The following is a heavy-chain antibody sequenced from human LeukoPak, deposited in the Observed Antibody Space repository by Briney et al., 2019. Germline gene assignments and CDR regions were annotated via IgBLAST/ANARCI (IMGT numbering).Heavy chain of an antibody. V-gene: IGHV1-18*01. CDR2: ISAYSGNT. CDR3: ARVDYYDSSGYYYRNAFDI. J-gene: IGHJ3*02. D-gene: IGHD3-22*01. Sequence: ASVKVSCKASGYTFTSYGISWVRQAPGQGLEWMGWISAYSGNTSYAQKLQGRVTMTTETSTSTAYMELRSLRSGDTAVYYCARVDYYDSSGYYYRNAFDIWGQRTMVTVSS. CDR1: GYTFTSYG.